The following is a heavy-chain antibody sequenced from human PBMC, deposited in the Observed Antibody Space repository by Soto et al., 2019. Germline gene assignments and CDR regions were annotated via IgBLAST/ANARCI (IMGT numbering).Heavy chain of an antibody. CDR2: ISAYNGNT. D-gene: IGHD3-22*01. CDR3: ARDAYSYDSSGYNGPYCYYGMDV. J-gene: IGHJ6*02. V-gene: IGHV1-18*01. Sequence: ASVKVSCKASGYTFTSYGISRVRQAPGQGLEWMGWISAYNGNTNYAQKLQGRVTMTTDTSTSTAYMELRSLRSDDTAVYYCARDAYSYDSSGYNGPYCYYGMDVWGQGTTVTVSS. CDR1: GYTFTSYG.